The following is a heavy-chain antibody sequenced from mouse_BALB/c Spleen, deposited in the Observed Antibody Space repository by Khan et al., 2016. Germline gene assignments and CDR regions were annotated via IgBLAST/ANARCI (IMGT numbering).Heavy chain of an antibody. J-gene: IGHJ2*01. CDR3: ARNYFFDY. CDR1: GYSITSDYA. CDR2: ISYSGST. Sequence: EVQLVESGPGLVKPSQSLSLTCTVTGYSITSDYAWNWIRQFPGNKLEWMGYISYSGSTSNNPSLKSRISITRDTSKNQFFLQLNSVTTEDTATYYCARNYFFDYWGQGTTLTVSS. V-gene: IGHV3-2*02.